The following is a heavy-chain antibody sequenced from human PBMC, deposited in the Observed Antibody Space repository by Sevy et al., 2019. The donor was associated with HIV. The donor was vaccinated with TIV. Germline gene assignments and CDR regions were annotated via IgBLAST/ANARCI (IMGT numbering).Heavy chain of an antibody. J-gene: IGHJ3*02. D-gene: IGHD3-22*01. V-gene: IGHV3-23*01. CDR3: ANAIVVVITGGNDAFDI. CDR1: GFTFSSYA. CDR2: ISGSGGST. Sequence: GGSLRLSCAASGFTFSSYAMSWVRQAPGKGLEWVSAISGSGGSTYYADSVKGRFTISRDNSKNTLYLQMNSLRAEETAVYYCANAIVVVITGGNDAFDIWGQGTMVTVSS.